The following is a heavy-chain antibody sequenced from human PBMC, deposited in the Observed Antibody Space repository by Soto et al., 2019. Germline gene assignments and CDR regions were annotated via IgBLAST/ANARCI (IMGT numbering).Heavy chain of an antibody. CDR3: TTGSAGYCSGGSCYSYYYYYMDV. CDR2: IKSKTDGGTT. CDR1: GFTFSNAW. J-gene: IGHJ6*03. V-gene: IGHV3-15*01. Sequence: GGSLRLSCAASGFTFSNAWMSWVRQAPGKGLEWVGRIKSKTDGGTTDYAAPVKGRFTISRDDSKNTLYLQMNSLKTEDTAVYYCTTGSAGYCSGGSCYSYYYYYMDVWGKGTTVTVSS. D-gene: IGHD2-15*01.